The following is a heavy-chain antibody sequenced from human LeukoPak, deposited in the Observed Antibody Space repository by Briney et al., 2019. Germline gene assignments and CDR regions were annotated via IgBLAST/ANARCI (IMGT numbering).Heavy chain of an antibody. CDR2: ISAYNGNT. Sequence: RWASVTVSCKASGYTFTSYGIGWVRQAPGQGLEWMGWISAYNGNTNYAQKLQGRVTMTTDTSTSTAYMELWSLRSDDTAVYYCARAGKTYYYDSSGPYDYFHYWGQGTLVTVSS. CDR3: ARAGKTYYYDSSGPYDYFHY. CDR1: GYTFTSYG. J-gene: IGHJ4*02. D-gene: IGHD3-22*01. V-gene: IGHV1-18*01.